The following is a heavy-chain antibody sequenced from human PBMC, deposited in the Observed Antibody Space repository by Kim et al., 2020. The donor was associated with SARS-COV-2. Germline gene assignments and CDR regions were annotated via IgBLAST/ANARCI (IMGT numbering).Heavy chain of an antibody. Sequence: AESGKDRFTRSRDNSKNTLYMQMHSLRAEDTTVYYCARDPNSGYDLYYFDYWGQGTLVTVSS. J-gene: IGHJ4*02. V-gene: IGHV3-30*07. CDR3: ARDPNSGYDLYYFDY. D-gene: IGHD5-12*01.